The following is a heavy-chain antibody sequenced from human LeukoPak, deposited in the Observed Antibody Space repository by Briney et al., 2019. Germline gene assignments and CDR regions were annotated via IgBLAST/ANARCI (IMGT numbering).Heavy chain of an antibody. V-gene: IGHV1-2*02. D-gene: IGHD6-19*01. CDR1: GYTFTGYY. Sequence: ASVKVSCKASGYTFTGYYMHWVRQAPGQGLEWMGWINPNSGGTNYAQKFQGRVTMTRDTSISTAYMELSRLRSDDTAVYYCARGLAVAGISWFDPWGQGTLVTVSS. CDR2: INPNSGGT. J-gene: IGHJ5*02. CDR3: ARGLAVAGISWFDP.